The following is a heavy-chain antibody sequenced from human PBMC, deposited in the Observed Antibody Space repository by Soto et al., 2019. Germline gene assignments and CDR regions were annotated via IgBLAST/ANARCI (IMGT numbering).Heavy chain of an antibody. D-gene: IGHD1-26*01. J-gene: IGHJ4*02. CDR1: GFSLNTRDVG. V-gene: IGHV2-5*02. CDR3: AHRMVGVASF. Sequence: QITLNESGPALVKPTQTLTLTCTFSGFSLNTRDVGVGWIRQPPGKALEWLGVVYWDDDKTYSPSLKSRLTITKDTPKNQVVLRMTKMNPVETATYYCAHRMVGVASFWGQGTLVTVSS. CDR2: VYWDDDK.